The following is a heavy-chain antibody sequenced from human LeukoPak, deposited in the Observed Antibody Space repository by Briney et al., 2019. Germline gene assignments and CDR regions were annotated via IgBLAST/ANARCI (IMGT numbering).Heavy chain of an antibody. CDR1: GGSISSYY. Sequence: SETLSLTCTVSGGSISSYYWSWIRQPPGKGLEWIGSIYYSGSTYYNPSLKSRVTISVDTSKNQFSLKLSSVTAADTAVYYCASQYDYVWGSYRSIVGYYFDYWGQGTLVTVSS. CDR2: IYYSGST. V-gene: IGHV4-59*05. CDR3: ASQYDYVWGSYRSIVGYYFDY. D-gene: IGHD3-16*02. J-gene: IGHJ4*02.